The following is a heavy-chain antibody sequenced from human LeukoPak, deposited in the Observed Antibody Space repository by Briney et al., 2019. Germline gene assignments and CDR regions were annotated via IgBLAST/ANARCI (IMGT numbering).Heavy chain of an antibody. J-gene: IGHJ4*02. CDR1: GFTFSSYW. CDR3: ARDRDTAMVMAFDY. Sequence: GRSLRLSCAASGFTFSSYWMSWVRQAPGKGLEWVSVIYSGGSTYYADSVKGRFTISRDNSKNTLYLQMNSLRAEDTAVYYCARDRDTAMVMAFDYWGQGTLVTVSS. CDR2: IYSGGST. V-gene: IGHV3-66*01. D-gene: IGHD5-18*01.